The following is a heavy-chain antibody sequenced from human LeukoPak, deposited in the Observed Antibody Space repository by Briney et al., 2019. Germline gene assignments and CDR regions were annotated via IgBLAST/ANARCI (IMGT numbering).Heavy chain of an antibody. CDR3: AKDPGRVSAAGTDY. CDR1: GFTFSSYA. CDR2: ISGSGIST. Sequence: TGGSLRLSCAASGFTFSSYAMSWVRQAPGKGLEWVSTISGSGISTYYADSVKGRFTISRDNSKNTLYVQMNSLRAEDTAVYYCAKDPGRVSAAGTDYWGQGTLVTVSS. J-gene: IGHJ4*02. V-gene: IGHV3-23*01. D-gene: IGHD6-13*01.